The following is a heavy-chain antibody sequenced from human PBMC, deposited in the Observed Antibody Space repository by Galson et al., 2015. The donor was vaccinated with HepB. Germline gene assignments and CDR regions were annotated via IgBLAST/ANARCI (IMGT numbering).Heavy chain of an antibody. D-gene: IGHD1-20*01. CDR1: GFTFSRYA. Sequence: SLRLSCAASGFTFSRYAMTWVRQAPGKGLEWISSITSNGCRTFYTNSVKGRFTISRDNSRNTVVLQLSSLRPEDTAVYYCARGSSFRRGNDHVTRTTPNYYFGMDVWGQGTTVIVSS. CDR2: ITSNGCRT. J-gene: IGHJ6*02. V-gene: IGHV3-23*01. CDR3: ARGSSFRRGNDHVTRTTPNYYFGMDV.